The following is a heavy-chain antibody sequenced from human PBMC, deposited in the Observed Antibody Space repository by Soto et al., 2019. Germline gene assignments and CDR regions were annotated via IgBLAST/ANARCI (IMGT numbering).Heavy chain of an antibody. Sequence: QVQLVESGGGVVQPGRSLRLSCAASGFTFSSYGMQWVRQAPGKGLEWVAVIWYDGSKTFYADSVKGRFTISRDNSKNTLYLQMSSLRAEDTAVYHCGREIKDCTKDICYGNDWGQGTLVTVSS. CDR3: GREIKDCTKDICYGND. CDR2: IWYDGSKT. V-gene: IGHV3-33*01. CDR1: GFTFSSYG. J-gene: IGHJ4*02. D-gene: IGHD2-8*01.